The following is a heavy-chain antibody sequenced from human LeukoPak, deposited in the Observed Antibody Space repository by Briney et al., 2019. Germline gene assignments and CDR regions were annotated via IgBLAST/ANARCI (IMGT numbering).Heavy chain of an antibody. V-gene: IGHV4-4*07. J-gene: IGHJ6*03. CDR3: ARVVPAGSYYYYYMDV. Sequence: SETLSLTCTVSGGSISSYYWSWIRQPAGKGLEWIGRIYTSGSTNYNPSLKSRVTTSVDTSKNQFSLKLSSVTAADTAVYYCARVVPAGSYYYYYMDVWGKGTTVTISS. D-gene: IGHD6-13*01. CDR2: IYTSGST. CDR1: GGSISSYY.